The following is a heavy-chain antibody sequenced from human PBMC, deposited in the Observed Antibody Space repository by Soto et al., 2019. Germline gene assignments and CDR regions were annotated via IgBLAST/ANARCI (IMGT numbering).Heavy chain of an antibody. J-gene: IGHJ4*02. CDR2: IYPRDSDT. CDR3: ARAGDSTAALAY. V-gene: IGHV5-51*01. Sequence: PGKGLEWMGIIYPRDSDTRYSPSFQGQVTISADKSISTAYLQWSSLKASDIAMYFCARAGDSTAALAYRGQGTPVPVSS. D-gene: IGHD2-8*02.